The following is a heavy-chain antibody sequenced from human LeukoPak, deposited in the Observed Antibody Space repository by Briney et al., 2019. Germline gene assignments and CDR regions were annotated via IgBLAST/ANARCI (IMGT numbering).Heavy chain of an antibody. V-gene: IGHV3-7*01. CDR3: ARDGADFWSGYFDAFGI. Sequence: GGSLRLSCAASGFTFSSYWMSWVRQTPGKGLEWVANIKQDGSEKYYVDSVKGRFTISRDNAKNSLYLQMNSLRAEDTAVYYCARDGADFWSGYFDAFGIWGQGTMVTVSS. CDR2: IKQDGSEK. J-gene: IGHJ3*02. CDR1: GFTFSSYW. D-gene: IGHD3-3*01.